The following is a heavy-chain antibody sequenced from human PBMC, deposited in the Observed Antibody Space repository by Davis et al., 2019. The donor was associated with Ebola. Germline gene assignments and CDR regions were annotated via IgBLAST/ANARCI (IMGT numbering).Heavy chain of an antibody. J-gene: IGHJ5*02. V-gene: IGHV4-39*01. D-gene: IGHD1-26*01. CDR2: INYGGYS. Sequence: MPSETLSLTCSVSGGSVSSRTDYWAWIRQVPGQGLEYLGCINYGGYSYYTPSLKSRLTVLIDTSKNQFSLRLTSVTAADTAIYYCVSASGSFWWFDPWGQGILVTVSS. CDR1: GGSVSSRTDY. CDR3: VSASGSFWWFDP.